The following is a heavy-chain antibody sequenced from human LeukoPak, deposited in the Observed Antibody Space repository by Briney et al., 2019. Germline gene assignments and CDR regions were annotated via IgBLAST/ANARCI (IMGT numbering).Heavy chain of an antibody. J-gene: IGHJ4*02. CDR1: GGSISSSNYY. Sequence: PSETLSLTCTVSGGSISSSNYYWGWIRQPPGKGLEWIASIHYSETTYYNPSLKSRVTISVDTSKNHFSLKLSSVTAADTAVYYCARDALYDFWSGYGFDYWGQGTLVTVSS. CDR3: ARDALYDFWSGYGFDY. CDR2: IHYSETT. D-gene: IGHD3-3*01. V-gene: IGHV4-39*02.